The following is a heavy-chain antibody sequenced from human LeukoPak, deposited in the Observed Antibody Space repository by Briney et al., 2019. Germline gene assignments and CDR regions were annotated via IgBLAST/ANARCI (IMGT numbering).Heavy chain of an antibody. CDR2: INPNSGGT. Sequence: ASVKVSCKASGYTFTGYYMHWVRQAPGQGLEWMGWINPNSGGTNYAQKFQGRVTMTRDTSISTAYMELSRLRSNDTAVYYCARDQAGSNAVDYWGQGTLVTVSS. CDR3: ARDQAGSNAVDY. J-gene: IGHJ4*02. V-gene: IGHV1-2*02. D-gene: IGHD4/OR15-4a*01. CDR1: GYTFTGYY.